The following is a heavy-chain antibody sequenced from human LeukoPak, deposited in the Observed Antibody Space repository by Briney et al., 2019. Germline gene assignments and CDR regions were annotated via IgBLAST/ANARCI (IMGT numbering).Heavy chain of an antibody. CDR3: ARDPGVSDYGDYEGSAYFDY. Sequence: SVKVSCKASGGTFSSYAISWVRQAPGQGLEWMGGIIPIFGTANYAQKFQGRVTITTDEYTSTAYMELSSLRSEDTAVYYCARDPGVSDYGDYEGSAYFDYWGQGTLVTVSS. J-gene: IGHJ4*02. D-gene: IGHD4-17*01. CDR2: IIPIFGTA. CDR1: GGTFSSYA. V-gene: IGHV1-69*05.